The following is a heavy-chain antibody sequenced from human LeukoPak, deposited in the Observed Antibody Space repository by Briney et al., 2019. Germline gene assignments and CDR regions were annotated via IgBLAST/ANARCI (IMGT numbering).Heavy chain of an antibody. CDR1: DGSMSPYY. J-gene: IGHJ6*03. CDR2: ILHNGNT. V-gene: IGHV4-59*01. Sequence: PSETLSLTCTVSDGSMSPYYWSWIRQSPGKGLEWIAYILHNGNTKYNPSLWSRVTISIDTSRNQVFLNLNSVTVADTAVYYCARGGYYYLDVWGKGTTVTVSS. CDR3: ARGGYYYLDV.